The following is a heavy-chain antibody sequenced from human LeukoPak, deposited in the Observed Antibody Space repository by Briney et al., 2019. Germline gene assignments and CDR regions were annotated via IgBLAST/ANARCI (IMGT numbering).Heavy chain of an antibody. CDR2: IYYSGST. Sequence: PSETLSLTCTVSGGSINSYYWSWIRQPPGEGLEWIGNIYYSGSTNYNPSLKSRVTVSVDTSKNQFSLKLSSVTAADTAVYYCAREGSSYYYYMDVWGKGTTVTVSS. CDR3: AREGSSYYYYMDV. V-gene: IGHV4-59*12. J-gene: IGHJ6*03. D-gene: IGHD6-6*01. CDR1: GGSINSYY.